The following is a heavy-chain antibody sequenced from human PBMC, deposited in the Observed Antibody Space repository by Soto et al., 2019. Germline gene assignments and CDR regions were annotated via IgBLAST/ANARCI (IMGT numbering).Heavy chain of an antibody. Sequence: QLVQSGVEMKKPGASVKVSCKASGYTFTSYGISWVRQAPGQGLEWMGWISGFNDDTNHAQKFQGRVTVTKDTSPSTAYMELRSLKSDDTAMYYCARSGSYYPARNWFGPWGQGTLVIVSS. V-gene: IGHV1-18*01. CDR3: ARSGSYYPARNWFGP. CDR2: ISGFNDDT. CDR1: GYTFTSYG. J-gene: IGHJ5*02. D-gene: IGHD3-10*01.